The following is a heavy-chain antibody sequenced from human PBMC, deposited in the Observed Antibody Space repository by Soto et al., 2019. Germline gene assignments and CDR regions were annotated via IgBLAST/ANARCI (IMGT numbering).Heavy chain of an antibody. CDR2: ISAYNGNT. CDR1: VYTFTSYV. J-gene: IGHJ6*02. CDR3: ARGPVEQWLVRFHYYYGMDV. Sequence: SLKVSCKSSVYTFTSYVISRVLQAHGQGLEWMGWISAYNGNTNYAQNLQGRVTMNTDTSTSTAYMELRSLRSDDTAVYYCARGPVEQWLVRFHYYYGMDVWGQGTTVTVSS. D-gene: IGHD6-19*01. V-gene: IGHV1-18*01.